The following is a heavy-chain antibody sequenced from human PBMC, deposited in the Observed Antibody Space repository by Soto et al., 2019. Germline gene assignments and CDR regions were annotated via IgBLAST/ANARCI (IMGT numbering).Heavy chain of an antibody. V-gene: IGHV3-30*18. CDR2: VSNDGSNT. J-gene: IGHJ5*02. CDR3: AKDASKAGGTGWLDP. Sequence: SLRLSCAASGFMFRGSAIHWVRQAPGKGLEWVAVVSNDGSNTYYPDSLKGRFTISRDNSKNTLYLQMNSLRVEDTAVYYCAKDASKAGGTGWLDPWGQGTPVTVSS. CDR1: GFMFRGSA. D-gene: IGHD6-13*01.